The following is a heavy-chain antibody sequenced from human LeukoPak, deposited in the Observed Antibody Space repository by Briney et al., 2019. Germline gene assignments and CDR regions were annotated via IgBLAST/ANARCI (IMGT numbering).Heavy chain of an antibody. CDR1: GYTFTGYY. J-gene: IGHJ4*02. Sequence: ASVKVSCKASGYTFTGYYMHWVRQAPGQGLEWMGWINPNSGGTNYAQKFQGRVTMTRATSLSTASMELSRLRSDDTAVYYCARDNPVAAAAGNSSDYWGQGTLVTVSS. CDR2: INPNSGGT. D-gene: IGHD6-13*01. V-gene: IGHV1-2*02. CDR3: ARDNPVAAAAGNSSDY.